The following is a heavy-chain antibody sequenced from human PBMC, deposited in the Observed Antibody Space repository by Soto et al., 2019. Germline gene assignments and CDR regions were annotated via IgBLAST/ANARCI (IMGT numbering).Heavy chain of an antibody. CDR1: GYSFTSYW. CDR2: IYPGDSDT. V-gene: IGHV5-51*01. J-gene: IGHJ4*02. D-gene: IGHD3-3*01. CDR3: ARRYDFWSGYSQDPYYFDY. Sequence: PGESLKISCKGSGYSFTSYWIGWVRQMPGKGLEWMGIIYPGDSDTRYSPSFQGQVTISADKSISTAYLQWSSLKASDTAMYYCARRYDFWSGYSQDPYYFDYWGQGTLVTVSS.